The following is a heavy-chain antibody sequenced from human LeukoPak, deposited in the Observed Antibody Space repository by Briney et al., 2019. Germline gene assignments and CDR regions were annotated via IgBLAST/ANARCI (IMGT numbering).Heavy chain of an antibody. D-gene: IGHD3-9*01. V-gene: IGHV4-59*11. CDR1: GGSISSHY. Sequence: PSETLSLTCTVSGGSISSHYWSWIRQPPRKGLEWIAYIYYSGSTNYNPSLKSRVTISVDTSKKQFSLKLSSVTAADTAVYYCARGLWNILTGYYIDYWGQGTLVTVSS. CDR2: IYYSGST. CDR3: ARGLWNILTGYYIDY. J-gene: IGHJ4*02.